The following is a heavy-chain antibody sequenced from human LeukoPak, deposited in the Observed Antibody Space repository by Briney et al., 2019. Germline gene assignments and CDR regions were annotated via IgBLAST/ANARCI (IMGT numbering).Heavy chain of an antibody. Sequence: GGSLRLSCAASGITFSSYGMSWVRQVPGKGLEWVSSISHTGGSPYYADSVKGRFTISRDNSKNTLYRQMNSLRAEDTAVYYCAKDYSGYLYYYYYMDVWGKGTTVTISS. D-gene: IGHD5-12*01. J-gene: IGHJ6*03. CDR3: AKDYSGYLYYYYYMDV. CDR2: ISHTGGSP. CDR1: GITFSSYG. V-gene: IGHV3-23*01.